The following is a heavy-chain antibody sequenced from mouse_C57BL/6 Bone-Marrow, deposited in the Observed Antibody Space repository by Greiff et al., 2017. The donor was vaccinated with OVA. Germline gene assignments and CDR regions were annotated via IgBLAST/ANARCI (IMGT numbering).Heavy chain of an antibody. CDR3: ARNGNYVEYFDV. V-gene: IGHV2-5*01. J-gene: IGHJ1*03. D-gene: IGHD2-1*01. CDR2: IWRGGST. Sequence: QVQLKESGPGLVQPSQSLSITCTVSGFSLTSYGVHWVRQSPGKGLEWLGVIWRGGSTDYNAAFMSRLSITKDNSKSQVFLKMNSLQTDDTARYYCARNGNYVEYFDVWGTGTTVTVSS. CDR1: GFSLTSYG.